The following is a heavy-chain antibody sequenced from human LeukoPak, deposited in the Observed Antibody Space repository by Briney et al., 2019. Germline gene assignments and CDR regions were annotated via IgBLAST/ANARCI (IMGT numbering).Heavy chain of an antibody. D-gene: IGHD3-10*01. Sequence: GGALRLSSAHSGYTPSSYLTYSVRQALRKRVVWVSRINSDGSGTNYADSVKGPFTISRDNAKNTLDLQMNRLKAEDTAVKYRAVANAITMVRGAPRHCDNGRQGTLVPVSS. V-gene: IGHV3-74*01. J-gene: IGHJ4*02. CDR3: AVANAITMVRGAPRHCDN. CDR2: INSDGSGT. CDR1: GYTPSSYL.